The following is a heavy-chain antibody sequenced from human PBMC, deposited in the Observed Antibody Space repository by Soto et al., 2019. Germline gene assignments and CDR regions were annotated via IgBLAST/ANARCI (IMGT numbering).Heavy chain of an antibody. CDR3: AKQGTETVGQRWVDP. CDR1: GLTFSDCA. D-gene: IGHD1-26*01. V-gene: IGHV3-23*01. Sequence: EVQLLESGGGLVQPGGSLRLSCAASGLTFSDCAMYWVRQAPGKGLEWVSSIGAGGGDTYYADSVKGRFTISRDNSKNTLYLQMNSLRAEDTAVYYCAKQGTETVGQRWVDPWGQGTLVTVSS. J-gene: IGHJ5*02. CDR2: IGAGGGDT.